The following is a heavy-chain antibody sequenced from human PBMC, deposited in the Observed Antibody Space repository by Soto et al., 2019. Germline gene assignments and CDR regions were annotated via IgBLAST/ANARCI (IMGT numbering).Heavy chain of an antibody. Sequence: SETLSLTCSVSGYSITAGGYYWSWIRQHPWKGLEWIGSFYSSGSIIYNPSLKSRVSISGDTSRNQFSMTLTSVTAADTALYYCARMYSSGSGWFHPWGQGXLVTVYS. D-gene: IGHD3-22*01. J-gene: IGHJ5*02. CDR3: ARMYSSGSGWFHP. CDR1: GYSITAGGYY. V-gene: IGHV4-31*03. CDR2: FYSSGSI.